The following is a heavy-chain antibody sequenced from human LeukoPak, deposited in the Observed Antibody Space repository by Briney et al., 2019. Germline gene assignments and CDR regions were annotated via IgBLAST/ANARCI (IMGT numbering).Heavy chain of an antibody. Sequence: GGSLRLSCAASRFTFSVHWMHWVRQAPGEGLEWVSRINPDESDKAYADSVKGRFTISRDNAKNTLYLQMNSLRAEDTAVYYCARGASSAWYQNFDYWGQGTLVTVSS. CDR2: INPDESDK. CDR3: ARGASSAWYQNFDY. D-gene: IGHD6-19*01. J-gene: IGHJ4*02. CDR1: RFTFSVHW. V-gene: IGHV3-74*01.